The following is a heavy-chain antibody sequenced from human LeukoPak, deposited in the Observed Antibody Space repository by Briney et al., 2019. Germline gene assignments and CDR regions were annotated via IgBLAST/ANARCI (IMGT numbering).Heavy chain of an antibody. J-gene: IGHJ3*02. CDR1: GGSISSYY. V-gene: IGHV4-59*01. D-gene: IGHD3-22*01. Sequence: PSETLSLTCTVSGGSISSYYWSWIRQPPGKGLEWIGYIYYSGSTNYNPSLKSRVTISVDTSKNQFSLKLSSVTAADTAVYYCARVAYYDSSGYYPGLYAFDIWGQGTMVTVSS. CDR2: IYYSGST. CDR3: ARVAYYDSSGYYPGLYAFDI.